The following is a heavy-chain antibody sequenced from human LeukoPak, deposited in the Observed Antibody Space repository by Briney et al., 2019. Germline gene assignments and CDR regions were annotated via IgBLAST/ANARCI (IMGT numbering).Heavy chain of an antibody. Sequence: GGSLRLSCTVSGFTVSSNSWSWVRQAPGKGLEWVSFIYSGGKTHSSDSVKGRFTISRDNSKNTLYLQMSSLRAEDTAVYYCARRAGEYSHPYDYWGQGTLVTVSS. CDR2: IYSGGKT. V-gene: IGHV3-53*01. CDR3: ARRAGEYSHPYDY. D-gene: IGHD4-17*01. J-gene: IGHJ4*02. CDR1: GFTVSSNS.